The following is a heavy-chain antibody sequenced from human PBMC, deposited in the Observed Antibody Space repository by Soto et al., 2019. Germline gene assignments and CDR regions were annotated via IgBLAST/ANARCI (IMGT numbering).Heavy chain of an antibody. CDR1: GGSFSGYY. J-gene: IGHJ6*03. V-gene: IGHV4-34*01. Sequence: PSETLSLTCAVYGGSFSGYYWSWIRQPPGKGLEWIGEINHSGSTNYNPSLKSRVTISVDTSKNQFSLKLSSVTAADTAVYYCARERWQGAGRKDYYYYYMDVCGKGTTVTVAS. D-gene: IGHD1-26*01. CDR3: ARERWQGAGRKDYYYYYMDV. CDR2: INHSGST.